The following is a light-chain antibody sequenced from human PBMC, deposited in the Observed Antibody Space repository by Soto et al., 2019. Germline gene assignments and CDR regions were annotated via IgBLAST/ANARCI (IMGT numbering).Light chain of an antibody. CDR3: QQSYSTRWT. CDR1: QSISSY. Sequence: DIHMTQSPSSLSSSVVDRVTITCRASQSISSYLNWYQQKPGKAPKLLIYAASSLQSGVPSRFSGSGSGTDFTLTISSLQPEDFATYYCQQSYSTRWTFGQGTKVDIK. J-gene: IGKJ1*01. V-gene: IGKV1-39*01. CDR2: AAS.